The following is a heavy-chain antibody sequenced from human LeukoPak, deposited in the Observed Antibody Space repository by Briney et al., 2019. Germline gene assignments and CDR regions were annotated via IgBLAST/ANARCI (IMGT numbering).Heavy chain of an antibody. J-gene: IGHJ4*02. CDR3: ARSNNYGFDY. CDR2: IKSDGSST. CDR1: GFTVSSNY. V-gene: IGHV3-74*01. D-gene: IGHD5-18*01. Sequence: PGGSLRLSCAASGFTVSSNYMSWVRQAPGKGLVWVSRIKSDGSSTSYADSVKGRFTISRDNAKNTLYLQMNSLRAEDTAVYYCARSNNYGFDYWGQGTLATVSS.